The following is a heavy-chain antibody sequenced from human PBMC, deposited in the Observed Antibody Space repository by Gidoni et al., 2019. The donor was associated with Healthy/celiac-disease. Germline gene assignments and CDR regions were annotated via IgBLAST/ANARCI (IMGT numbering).Heavy chain of an antibody. V-gene: IGHV4-61*02. CDR3: ARGEYYYDSSGYSGFDY. CDR2: IYTSGST. Sequence: QVQLQASGPGLVKPSQTLSLTCTVSGGSISSGSYYWRWIRQPAGKGLEWIGRIYTSGSTNYNPSLKSRVTISVDTSKNQFSLKLSSVTAADTAVYYCARGEYYYDSSGYSGFDYWGQGTLVTVSS. CDR1: GGSISSGSYY. J-gene: IGHJ4*02. D-gene: IGHD3-22*01.